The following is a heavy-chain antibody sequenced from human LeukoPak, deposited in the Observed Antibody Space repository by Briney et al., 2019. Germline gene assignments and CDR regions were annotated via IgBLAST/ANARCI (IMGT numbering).Heavy chain of an antibody. CDR1: GFIFSSYS. D-gene: IGHD3-22*01. J-gene: IGHJ3*02. CDR3: ARGRSPYYYASSGGTFDI. V-gene: IGHV3-21*01. CDR2: ISSSSSYI. Sequence: GGSLRPSGASSGFIFSSYSTNWVRQAPGKGLEGVPSISSSSSYIYYADSVKGRSTISRDNAKTSLYLQINRLRAEDTAVYYCARGRSPYYYASSGGTFDIWGQETMVTVSS.